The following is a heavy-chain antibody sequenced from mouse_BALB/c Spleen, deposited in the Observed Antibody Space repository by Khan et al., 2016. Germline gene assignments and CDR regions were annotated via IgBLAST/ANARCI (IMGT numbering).Heavy chain of an antibody. CDR1: GFTFSSYG. V-gene: IGHV5-6-3*01. D-gene: IGHD1-1*01. CDR3: ARSSYFDY. CDR2: INSNGGST. Sequence: EVELVESGGGLVQPGGSLKLSCAASGFTFSSYGMSWVRQTPEKRLELVATINSNGGSTSYPDSVKGRFAISRDTATNTLYLQMSSLKSEDTAMYYCARSSYFDYWGEGSTLTVSS. J-gene: IGHJ2*01.